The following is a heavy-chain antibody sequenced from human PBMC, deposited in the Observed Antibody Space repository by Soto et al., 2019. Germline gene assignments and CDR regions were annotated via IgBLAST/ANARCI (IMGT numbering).Heavy chain of an antibody. CDR2: IYSSGST. J-gene: IGHJ4*02. Sequence: QVQLQESGPGLVKPSETLSLTCTVSGGSISNYYWNWIRQSPGKGLEWIGYIYSSGSTHYNPSPQNRVTISMDTSKNQVSLKVNSVTAADTAVYYCARDHPHSYGVYYFDYWGQGTPVTVSS. V-gene: IGHV4-59*01. CDR3: ARDHPHSYGVYYFDY. D-gene: IGHD5-18*01. CDR1: GGSISNYY.